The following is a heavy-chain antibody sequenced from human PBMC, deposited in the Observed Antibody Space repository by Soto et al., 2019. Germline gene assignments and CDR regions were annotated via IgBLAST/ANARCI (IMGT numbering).Heavy chain of an antibody. CDR1: GINFHNAW. V-gene: IGHV3-15*01. CDR3: TTDPGDYEDF. Sequence: EVHLVESGGDLVKAGGCLRLSCAASGINFHNAWMSWVRQAPGKGLEWVGRIKNKVDGGTTDYAAPVRGRFTISRDDSKNTLFLQMSNLEAGDTAVYYCTTDPGDYEDFWGQGTLVTVSS. J-gene: IGHJ4*02. CDR2: IKNKVDGGTT. D-gene: IGHD4-17*01.